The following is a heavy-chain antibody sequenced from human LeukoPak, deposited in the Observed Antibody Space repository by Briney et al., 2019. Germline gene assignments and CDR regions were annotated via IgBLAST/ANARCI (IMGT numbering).Heavy chain of an antibody. V-gene: IGHV1-69*04. D-gene: IGHD1-26*01. J-gene: IGHJ4*02. Sequence: GASVKVSCKASGGTFSSYAISWVRQAPGQGLEWMGRIIPILGIANYAQKFQGRVTITADKSTSTAYMELSSLRSEDTAVYYCATYSGSYLPFDYWGQGTLVTVSS. CDR2: IIPILGIA. CDR3: ATYSGSYLPFDY. CDR1: GGTFSSYA.